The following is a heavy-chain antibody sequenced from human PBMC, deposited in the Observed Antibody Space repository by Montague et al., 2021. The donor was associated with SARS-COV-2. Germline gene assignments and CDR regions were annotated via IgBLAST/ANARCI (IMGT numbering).Heavy chain of an antibody. CDR2: ISLSGRT. CDR3: ARDFERGGNFDS. V-gene: IGHV4-34*01. D-gene: IGHD3-16*01. Sequence: SETLSLTCGVYGVSFSDDFWTWIRQSPEKGLEWIGEISLSGRTNYNPSLNNRVTISLDTSRKQFSLNLNSVAAADTAIYYCARDFERGGNFDSWGQGILVTVPS. CDR1: GVSFSDDF. J-gene: IGHJ4*02.